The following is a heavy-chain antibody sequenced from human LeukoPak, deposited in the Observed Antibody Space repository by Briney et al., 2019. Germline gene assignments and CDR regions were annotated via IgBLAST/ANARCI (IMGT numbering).Heavy chain of an antibody. CDR2: IGSSGSII. Sequence: GGSLRLSCAASGFTFSSYAMTWVRQAPGKGLEWVSYIGSSGSIIYYADSVKGRFTISRDNAKNSLYLQMNSLRAEDTAVYYCARDVDGYFDYWGQGTLVTVSS. D-gene: IGHD3-9*01. V-gene: IGHV3-48*03. CDR1: GFTFSSYA. J-gene: IGHJ4*02. CDR3: ARDVDGYFDY.